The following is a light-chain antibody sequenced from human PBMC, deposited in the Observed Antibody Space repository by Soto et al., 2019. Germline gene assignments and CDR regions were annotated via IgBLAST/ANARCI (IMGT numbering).Light chain of an antibody. J-gene: IGLJ1*01. CDR2: GGN. V-gene: IGLV2-11*01. CDR1: NSDVDDYRY. Sequence: QSALTQPRSVSGSPGQSLTISCTGTNSDVDDYRYVSWYQQFPGKAPKLVISGGNQRPSGVPNRFSASNSDNTASLTISGLQAEDEADYYCCSYVTTPEIFGTGTKLTVL. CDR3: CSYVTTPEI.